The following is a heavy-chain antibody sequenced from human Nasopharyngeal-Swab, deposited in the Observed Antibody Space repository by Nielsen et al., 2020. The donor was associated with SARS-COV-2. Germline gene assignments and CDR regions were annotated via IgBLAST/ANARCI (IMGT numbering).Heavy chain of an antibody. D-gene: IGHD2-2*01. CDR1: GFTFSSYD. CDR2: IGTAGDT. V-gene: IGHV3-13*04. CDR3: ARARPDIVVVPAALLFDP. Sequence: GGSLRLPCAASGFTFSSYDMHWVRQATGKGLEWVSAIGTAGDTYYPGSVKGRFTISRENAKNSLYLQMNSLRAGDTAVYYCARARPDIVVVPAALLFDPWGQGTLVTVSS. J-gene: IGHJ5*02.